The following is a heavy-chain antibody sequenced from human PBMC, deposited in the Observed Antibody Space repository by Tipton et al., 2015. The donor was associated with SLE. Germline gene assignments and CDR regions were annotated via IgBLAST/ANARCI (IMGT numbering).Heavy chain of an antibody. CDR2: ISFNGGHK. J-gene: IGHJ4*02. V-gene: IGHV3-30-3*01. CDR3: GRIWTSGTFLPDY. CDR1: GFTFGSNP. Sequence: RSLRLSCAASGFTFGSNPMSWVRQAPGKGLEWLTMISFNGGHKLYADSVKGRLTVSRDNSKSIVYLQMNSLKIEDTAVYYCGRIWTSGTFLPDYWGQGTQVTVSS. D-gene: IGHD3-10*01.